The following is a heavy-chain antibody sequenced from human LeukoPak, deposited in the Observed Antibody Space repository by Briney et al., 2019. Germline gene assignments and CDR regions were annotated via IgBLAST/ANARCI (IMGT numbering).Heavy chain of an antibody. J-gene: IGHJ5*02. V-gene: IGHV4-38-2*01. CDR2: IYHSGNT. D-gene: IGHD3-3*01. Sequence: SETLSLTCAVSGWSISNGYFWGWIRQPPGKGLEWIGNIYHSGNTYYNPSLKNRVTISVDTSKNQFSLKLSSVPAADTAVYYCARGYYDVWSGYYTPNWFAPWGQGTLVTVSS. CDR1: GWSISNGYF. CDR3: ARGYYDVWSGYYTPNWFAP.